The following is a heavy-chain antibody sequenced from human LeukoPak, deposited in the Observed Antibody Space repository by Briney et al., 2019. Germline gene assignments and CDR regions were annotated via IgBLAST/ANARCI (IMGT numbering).Heavy chain of an antibody. CDR3: ARRRYNWNAIDY. J-gene: IGHJ4*02. CDR1: GFTFSDYY. V-gene: IGHV3-11*01. Sequence: PGGSLRLSCAASGFTFSDYYMSWIRQAPGKGLEWVSYISSSGSTIYYADSVKGRFTISRDNAKNSLSLQMNSLRTEDTAVYYCARRRYNWNAIDYWGQGTLVTVSS. CDR2: ISSSGSTI. D-gene: IGHD1-20*01.